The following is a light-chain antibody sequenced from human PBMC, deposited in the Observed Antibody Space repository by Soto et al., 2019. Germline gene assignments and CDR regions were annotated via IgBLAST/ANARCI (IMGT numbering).Light chain of an antibody. J-gene: IGKJ2*01. CDR3: QQSYTTVYT. CDR2: DAT. Sequence: DIQMTQSPSSLSASVGDMVTITFRASQTIGANLNWYRQKPGKAPTLLIYDATTLQSGVPSRFSGLGSGADFTLTITSLQPEDSATYLCQQSYTTVYTFGLGTKVDIK. CDR1: QTIGAN. V-gene: IGKV1-39*01.